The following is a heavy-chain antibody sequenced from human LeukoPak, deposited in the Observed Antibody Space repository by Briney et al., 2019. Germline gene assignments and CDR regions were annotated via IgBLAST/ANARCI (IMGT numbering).Heavy chain of an antibody. D-gene: IGHD4-17*01. CDR1: GYSFTSYW. Sequence: GESLKISCKGSGYSFTSYWIGWVRQMPGKGLEWMGIIHPGDSDTRYSPSFQGQVPISADKSISTAYLQWSSLKASDPAMYYWSRGGFGGDYTLKKDYYYGMDVWGQGTTVTVSS. J-gene: IGHJ6*02. V-gene: IGHV5-51*01. CDR2: IHPGDSDT. CDR3: SRGGFGGDYTLKKDYYYGMDV.